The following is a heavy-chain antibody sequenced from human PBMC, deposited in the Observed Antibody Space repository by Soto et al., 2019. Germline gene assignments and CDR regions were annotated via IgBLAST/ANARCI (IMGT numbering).Heavy chain of an antibody. Sequence: PSETLSLTCTVSGGSISSGGYYWSWIRQHPGKGLEWIGYIYYSGSTYYNPSLKSRVTISVDTSKNQFSLKLSSVTAADTAVYYCSNYDILTGSKSFFDCWGQGTLVTV. J-gene: IGHJ4*02. CDR2: IYYSGST. V-gene: IGHV4-31*03. D-gene: IGHD3-9*01. CDR1: GGSISSGGYY. CDR3: SNYDILTGSKSFFDC.